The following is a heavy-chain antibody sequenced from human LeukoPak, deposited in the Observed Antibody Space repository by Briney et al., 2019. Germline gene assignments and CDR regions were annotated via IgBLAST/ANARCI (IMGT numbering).Heavy chain of an antibody. CDR3: ARGPVPFWSGTNDAFDI. Sequence: PGGSLRLSCAASGFTFSSYAMHWVRQAPGKGLEWVAVISYDGSNKYYADSVKGRFTISRDNSKNTLYLQMNSLRAEDTAVHYCARGPVPFWSGTNDAFDIWGQGTMVTVSS. CDR2: ISYDGSNK. J-gene: IGHJ3*02. CDR1: GFTFSSYA. V-gene: IGHV3-30-3*01. D-gene: IGHD3-3*01.